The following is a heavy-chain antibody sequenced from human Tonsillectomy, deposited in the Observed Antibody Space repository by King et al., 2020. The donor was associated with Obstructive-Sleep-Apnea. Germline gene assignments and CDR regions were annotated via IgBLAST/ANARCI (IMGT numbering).Heavy chain of an antibody. V-gene: IGHV4-31*03. J-gene: IGHJ5*02. D-gene: IGHD3-10*01. CDR2: IYYSGST. Sequence: VQLQESGPGLVKPSQTLSLTCTVSGGSISSGDYYWSWIRQHPGKGLEWIGYIYYSGSTNYNPSLKSRVTISVDTSKNQFSLKLSSLTAADTAVYYCARAPMVRGIIRWFDPWGQGTLVTVSS. CDR1: GGSISSGDYY. CDR3: ARAPMVRGIIRWFDP.